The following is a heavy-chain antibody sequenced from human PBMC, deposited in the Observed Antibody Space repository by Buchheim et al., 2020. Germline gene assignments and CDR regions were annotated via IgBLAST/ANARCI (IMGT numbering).Heavy chain of an antibody. J-gene: IGHJ4*02. CDR2: ISDRGDAI. CDR1: GFTFSDYS. D-gene: IGHD6-19*01. V-gene: IGHV3-11*01. Sequence: QVQLVESGGGLVKPGGSLRLSCVASGFTFSDYSMTWIRQAPGKWLEWVSYISDRGDAIYYADSMKGRFTISRDDAKNSLYLQVNSLRAEDTAVYYCARDGKWLAPEWGQGTL. CDR3: ARDGKWLAPE.